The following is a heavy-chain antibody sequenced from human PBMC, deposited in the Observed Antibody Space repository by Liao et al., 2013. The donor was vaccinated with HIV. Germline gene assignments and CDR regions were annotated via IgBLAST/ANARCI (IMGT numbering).Heavy chain of an antibody. CDR2: IYYSGSA. CDR3: ARASPPQYSGSYITVVAFDI. CDR1: GDSISSDDYY. V-gene: IGHV4-30-4*08. J-gene: IGHJ3*02. Sequence: QVQLQESGPGLVKPSQTLSLTCTVSGDSISSDDYYWTWIRQPPGKGLEYIGYIYYSGSAYYNPSLQSRVTISVDTSKNQFSLKLTSVTAADSAVYYCARASPPQYSGSYITVVAFDIWGQGTLVTVSS. D-gene: IGHD1-26*01.